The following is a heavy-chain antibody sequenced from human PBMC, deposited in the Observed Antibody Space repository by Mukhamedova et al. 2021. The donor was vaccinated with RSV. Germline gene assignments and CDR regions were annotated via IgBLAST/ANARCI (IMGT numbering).Heavy chain of an antibody. CDR2: ISATGGNT. D-gene: IGHD2-15*01. CDR1: GFTFNSYA. J-gene: IGHJ4*03. Sequence: GFTFNSYAMSWVRQVPGKGLEGVAAISATGGNTYYADSVKGRFTISRDNSKNTVYLQMDSLRAEDTAGYYCAKQIGACGGGSCYFD. CDR3: AKQIGACGGGSCYFD. V-gene: IGHV3-23*01.